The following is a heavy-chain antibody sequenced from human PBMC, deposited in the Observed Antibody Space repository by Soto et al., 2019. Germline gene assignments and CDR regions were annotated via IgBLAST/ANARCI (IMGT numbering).Heavy chain of an antibody. V-gene: IGHV5-10-1*01. CDR3: ARDYDILTGYYYYGMDV. CDR1: GYSFTSYW. CDR2: IDPSDSYT. J-gene: IGHJ6*02. D-gene: IGHD3-9*01. Sequence: PGESLKISCKGSGYSFTSYWISWVRQMPGKGLEWMGRIDPSDSYTNYSPSFQGHVTISADKSISTAYLQWSSLKASDTAMYYCARDYDILTGYYYYGMDVWGQGTTVTVSS.